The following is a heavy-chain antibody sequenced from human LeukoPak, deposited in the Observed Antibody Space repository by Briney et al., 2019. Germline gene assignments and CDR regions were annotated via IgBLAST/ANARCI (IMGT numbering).Heavy chain of an antibody. D-gene: IGHD5-24*01. J-gene: IGHJ4*02. V-gene: IGHV4-39*01. CDR2: IYYSGST. CDR1: GGSISSSSYY. CDR3: ARHIGRDGYGPTFDY. Sequence: SETLSLTCPVSGGSISSSSYYWGWIRQPPGKGLEWIGSIYYSGSTYYNPSLKSRVTISVDTSKNQFSLRLSSVTAADTAVYYCARHIGRDGYGPTFDYWGQGTLVTVSS.